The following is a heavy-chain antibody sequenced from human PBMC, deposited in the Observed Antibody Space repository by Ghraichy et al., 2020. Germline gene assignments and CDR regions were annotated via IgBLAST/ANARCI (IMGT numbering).Heavy chain of an antibody. D-gene: IGHD3-16*01. V-gene: IGHV3-23*01. J-gene: IGHJ2*01. CDR2: ISGSGSNT. CDR3: AKGLKVGSWWNFDL. CDR1: GFTFSNYA. Sequence: GSLRLSCAASGFTFSNYAMTWVRQAPGKGLEWVSGISGSGSNTYYADSVEGRFTISRDNSKNTLYLQINSLRAEDTAVYYCAKGLKVGSWWNFDLWGRGTLVTVSS.